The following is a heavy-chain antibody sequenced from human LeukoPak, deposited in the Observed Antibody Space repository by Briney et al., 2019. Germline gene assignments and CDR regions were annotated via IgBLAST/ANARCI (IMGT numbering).Heavy chain of an antibody. D-gene: IGHD5-24*01. CDR1: GGTFSSYA. J-gene: IGHJ6*03. CDR2: IIPIFGTV. V-gene: IGHV1-69*05. CDR3: ARDRDGYDYVAPYYYYMDV. Sequence: GASVKVSCKASGGTFSSYAISWVRQAPGQGLEWMGGIIPIFGTVNYAHKFQGRVTITTDESTSTTYMELSSLRSEDTAVYYCARDRDGYDYVAPYYYYMDVWGKGTTVTVSS.